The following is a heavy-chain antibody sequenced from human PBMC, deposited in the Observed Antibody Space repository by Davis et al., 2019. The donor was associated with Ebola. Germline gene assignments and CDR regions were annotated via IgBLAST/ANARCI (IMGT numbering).Heavy chain of an antibody. Sequence: PGGSLRLSCKGSGYTFTTYWIGWVRQMPGKGLEWMGIIYPGGSDTRYSPSFQGQVTISADKSISTAYLQWSSLKASDTAMYYCARRGGWSGAFLDYWGQGTLVTVSS. V-gene: IGHV5-51*01. CDR1: GYTFTTYW. CDR3: ARRGGWSGAFLDY. J-gene: IGHJ4*02. CDR2: IYPGGSDT. D-gene: IGHD3-3*02.